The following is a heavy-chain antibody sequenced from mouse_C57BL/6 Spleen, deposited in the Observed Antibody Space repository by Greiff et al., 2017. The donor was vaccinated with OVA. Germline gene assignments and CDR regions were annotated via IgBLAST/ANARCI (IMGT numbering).Heavy chain of an antibody. D-gene: IGHD2-3*01. J-gene: IGHJ3*01. CDR2: IWGVGST. CDR3: ATRYDGYFLAY. Sequence: VQLQQSGPGLVAPSQSLSITCTVSGFSLTRYGVDWVRQSPGKGLEWLGVIWGVGSTNYNSALKSRLSISKDNSKSQVFLKMNSLQTDDTAMYYCATRYDGYFLAYWGQGTLVTVSA. V-gene: IGHV2-6*01. CDR1: GFSLTRYG.